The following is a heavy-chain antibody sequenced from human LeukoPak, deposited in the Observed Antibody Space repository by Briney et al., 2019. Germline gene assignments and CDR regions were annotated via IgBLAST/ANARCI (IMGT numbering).Heavy chain of an antibody. D-gene: IGHD3-3*01. CDR3: AKDRGVFGVAYSLDY. V-gene: IGHV3-23*01. Sequence: RGSLRLSCAASGFAFSSYSMSWVRQTPGKGLEWVSVISNSGGNTYYADPVKGRFTISRDISKKTLYLQMNSLRAEDTAVYYCAKDRGVFGVAYSLDYWGQGSLVTVSS. CDR1: GFAFSSYS. J-gene: IGHJ4*02. CDR2: ISNSGGNT.